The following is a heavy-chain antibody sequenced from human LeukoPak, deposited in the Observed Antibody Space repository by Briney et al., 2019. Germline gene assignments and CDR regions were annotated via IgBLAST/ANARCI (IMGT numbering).Heavy chain of an antibody. V-gene: IGHV4-4*02. J-gene: IGHJ4*02. CDR1: GGSISGTSW. D-gene: IGHD1-26*01. CDR3: SRESGPFCPFGY. Sequence: SGTLSLTCGVSGGSISGTSWWSWVRQPPGQGLEWIGEISLAGQTNYNPSLNGRVTMSLDKSSNQLSLHLTSVTAADTATYFCSRESGPFCPFGYWGQGTLVIVSS. CDR2: ISLAGQT.